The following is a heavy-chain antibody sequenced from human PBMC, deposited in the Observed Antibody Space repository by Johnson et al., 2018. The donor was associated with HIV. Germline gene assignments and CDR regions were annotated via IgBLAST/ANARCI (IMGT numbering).Heavy chain of an antibody. Sequence: VQLVEFGGGLGKFGGFVRLSCAASGFTFSTYAMHWVRQAPGKGLEYVSAISSNGGSTYYANSVKGRFTISRDNSKNPLYLQMGSLRAEDMAVYYCAREGHGAFDIWGQGTMVTVSS. J-gene: IGHJ3*02. CDR2: ISSNGGST. CDR3: AREGHGAFDI. V-gene: IGHV3-64*01. CDR1: GFTFSTYA.